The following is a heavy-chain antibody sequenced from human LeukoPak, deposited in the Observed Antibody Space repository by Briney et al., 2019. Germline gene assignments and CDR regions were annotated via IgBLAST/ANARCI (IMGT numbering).Heavy chain of an antibody. CDR2: ISSSSYI. V-gene: IGHV3-21*01. D-gene: IGHD6-19*01. J-gene: IGHJ4*02. Sequence: GGSLRLSCAASGFTFSSYSMNWVRQAPGKGLEWVSSISSSSYIYYADSVKGRFTISRDNAKNSLYLQMNSLRAEDTAVYYCAREIAVAGPYYFDYWGQGTLVTVSS. CDR1: GFTFSSYS. CDR3: AREIAVAGPYYFDY.